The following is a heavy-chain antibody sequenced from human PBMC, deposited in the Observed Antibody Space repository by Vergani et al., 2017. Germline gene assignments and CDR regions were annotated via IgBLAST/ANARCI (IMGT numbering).Heavy chain of an antibody. J-gene: IGHJ4*02. CDR2: ISAYNGNT. V-gene: IGHV1-18*01. D-gene: IGHD3-10*01. Sequence: QVQLVQSGAEVKKPGASVKVSCKASGYTFTSYGISWVRQAPGQGLEWMGWISAYNGNTNYAQKLQGRVTMTTDTSTSTAYMELSSLRSEDTAVYYCARGTYYYGSGSYYPFDYWGQGTLVTVSS. CDR3: ARGTYYYGSGSYYPFDY. CDR1: GYTFTSYG.